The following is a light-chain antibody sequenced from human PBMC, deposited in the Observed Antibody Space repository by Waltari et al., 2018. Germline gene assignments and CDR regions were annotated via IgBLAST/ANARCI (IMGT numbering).Light chain of an antibody. CDR2: EVS. Sequence: QSALTQPASVSGSPGQSITISCTGTSSDVGSYKLVSWYQQPPGKAPKLMIYEVSKRPSGVSNRFSGSKSGNTASLTISGLQAEDEADYYCCSYAGSSTYVVFGGGTKLTVL. CDR3: CSYAGSSTYVV. CDR1: SSDVGSYKL. J-gene: IGLJ2*01. V-gene: IGLV2-23*02.